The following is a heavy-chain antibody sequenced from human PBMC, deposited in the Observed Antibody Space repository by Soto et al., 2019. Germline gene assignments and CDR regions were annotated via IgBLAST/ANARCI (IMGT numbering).Heavy chain of an antibody. D-gene: IGHD6-19*01. CDR2: IIPMFGIA. CDR1: GGTLSSYA. Sequence: QVQLVQSGAEVKKPGSSVKVSCKASGGTLSSYAISWVRQAPGQGLEWMGGIIPMFGIANYAQKFQGRVTITAEEATTTAYMELRSLRSEDMAVYYWARPVAGDNYYYGMDVWGQGTTVTVS. CDR3: ARPVAGDNYYYGMDV. V-gene: IGHV1-69*12. J-gene: IGHJ6*02.